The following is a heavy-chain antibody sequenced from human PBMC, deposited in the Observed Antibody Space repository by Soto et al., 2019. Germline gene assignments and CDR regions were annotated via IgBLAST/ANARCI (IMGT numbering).Heavy chain of an antibody. CDR1: GFTFSSYA. J-gene: IGHJ4*02. V-gene: IGHV3-23*01. CDR3: AKAGYSSGWYFFDY. CDR2: ISGSGGST. D-gene: IGHD6-19*01. Sequence: LRLSCAASGFTFSSYAMSWVRQAPGKGLEWVSAISGSGGSTYYADSVKGRFTISRDNSKNTLYLQMNSLRAEDTAVYYCAKAGYSSGWYFFDYWGQGTLVTVSS.